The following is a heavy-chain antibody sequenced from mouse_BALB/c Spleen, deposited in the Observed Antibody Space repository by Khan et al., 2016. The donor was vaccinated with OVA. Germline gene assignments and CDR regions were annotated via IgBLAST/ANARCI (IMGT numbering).Heavy chain of an antibody. CDR1: GYTFTDYY. V-gene: IGHV1-77*01. Sequence: QVQLKESGAELARPGASVKLSCKASGYTFTDYYINWVKQRTGQGLEWIGEISPGGGDTYYNQKFKDKATLTADKSSSTAYMQLTSPTSEASAVYFSARRNYFGYTFDYWGQGILVTVSA. D-gene: IGHD1-2*01. CDR3: ARRNYFGYTFDY. J-gene: IGHJ3*01. CDR2: ISPGGGDT.